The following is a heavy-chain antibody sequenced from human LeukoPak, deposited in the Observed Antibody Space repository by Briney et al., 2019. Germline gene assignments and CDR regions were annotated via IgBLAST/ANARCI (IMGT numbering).Heavy chain of an antibody. CDR1: AFSLIAYN. J-gene: IGHJ4*02. CDR2: ISYTGTYI. V-gene: IGHV3-21*04. D-gene: IGHD1-26*01. CDR3: VRDRGTYRPIDY. Sequence: PGGSLTLSCAASAFSLIAYNMNWVRQAPGKALEGVSSISYTGTYIYYADSVKGRFTISGDNAQNSLYLQMNSLRAEDTAIYYCVRDRGTYRPIDYWGQGTLVTVSS.